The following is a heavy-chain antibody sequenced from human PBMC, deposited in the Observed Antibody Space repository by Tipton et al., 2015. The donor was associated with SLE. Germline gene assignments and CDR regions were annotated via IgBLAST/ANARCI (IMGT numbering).Heavy chain of an antibody. CDR2: ISSAGNAI. CDR1: GFTFSNYE. D-gene: IGHD3-9*01. J-gene: IGHJ6*03. Sequence: SLRLSCATSGFTFSNYEMNWVRQAPGKGLEWISYISSAGNAIYYADSVRGRFTISRDNARNSVFLQMSSLRGEDAALYYCARGPALDSTGYYMDVWGKGTAVPVSS. V-gene: IGHV3-48*03. CDR3: ARGPALDSTGYYMDV.